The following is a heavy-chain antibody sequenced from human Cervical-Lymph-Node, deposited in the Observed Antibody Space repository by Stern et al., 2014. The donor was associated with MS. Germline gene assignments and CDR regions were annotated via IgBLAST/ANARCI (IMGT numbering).Heavy chain of an antibody. D-gene: IGHD6-19*01. J-gene: IGHJ5*02. Sequence: VQLVESGTEVKKPGASVKVSCKSSGYTFSTYGISWVRQAPGQGLEWMGWISGYNDNTNYVEKVQGRVTMTKDTSTSTAYMELRSLTSDDTAVYYCARDPRIAVAGTGGGFDPWGQGTLVIVSS. CDR2: ISGYNDNT. V-gene: IGHV1-18*01. CDR3: ARDPRIAVAGTGGGFDP. CDR1: GYTFSTYG.